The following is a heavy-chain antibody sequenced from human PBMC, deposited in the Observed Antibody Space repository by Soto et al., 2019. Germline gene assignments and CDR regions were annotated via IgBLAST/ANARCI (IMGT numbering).Heavy chain of an antibody. J-gene: IGHJ6*03. Sequence: QVQLVQSGAEVKEPGASVTVSCRASGDRFTDYYMHRVRQAPGQGLEWMGWINPNRGVTKYAQKFQGWVTMTRDTSIRTVYMQLSRLRFDDTAIYYCARESGGATATLDYYYFYMDVWGTGTTVTVSS. V-gene: IGHV1-2*04. CDR3: ARESGGATATLDYYYFYMDV. CDR2: INPNRGVT. CDR1: GDRFTDYY. D-gene: IGHD5-12*01.